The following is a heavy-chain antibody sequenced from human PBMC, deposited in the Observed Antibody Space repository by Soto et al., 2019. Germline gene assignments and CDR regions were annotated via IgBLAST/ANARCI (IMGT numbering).Heavy chain of an antibody. CDR2: INAGNGDT. V-gene: IGHV1-3*01. CDR1: GYTFTNYP. Sequence: AASVKVSCKASGYTFTNYPIHWVRQAPGQGLEWMGWINAGNGDTKYSQKFQGRVTITRDTSANTAYMELSSLRSEDTAVFYCARDWTHYDSSGPGDYWGQGTLVTVSS. D-gene: IGHD3-22*01. J-gene: IGHJ4*02. CDR3: ARDWTHYDSSGPGDY.